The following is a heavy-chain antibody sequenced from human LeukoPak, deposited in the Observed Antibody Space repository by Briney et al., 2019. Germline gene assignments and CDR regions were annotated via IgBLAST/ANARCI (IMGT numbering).Heavy chain of an antibody. D-gene: IGHD3-3*01. J-gene: IGHJ5*02. Sequence: SETLSLTCTVSGASISSSSYYWGWIRQPPGKGLEWIGSIYYSGSTYYNPSLKSRVTISVDTSKNQFSLKLSSVTAADTAVYYCARGSQDYDFWSGYYTANWFDPWGQGTLVTVSS. V-gene: IGHV4-39*01. CDR1: GASISSSSYY. CDR3: ARGSQDYDFWSGYYTANWFDP. CDR2: IYYSGST.